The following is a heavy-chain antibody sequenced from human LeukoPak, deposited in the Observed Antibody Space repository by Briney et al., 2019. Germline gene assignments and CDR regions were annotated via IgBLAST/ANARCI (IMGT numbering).Heavy chain of an antibody. Sequence: SETLSLTCTVSGGSISSYYWGWIRQPPGKGLEWIGSIYRSGSTYYNPSLKSRVTVSVDTSKNQFSLKLSSVTAADTAVYYCARGQKYRSGYTVTELGSGYFDYWGQGPLVTVSS. J-gene: IGHJ4*02. CDR2: IYRSGST. CDR3: ARGQKYRSGYTVTELGSGYFDY. D-gene: IGHD5-18*01. CDR1: GGSISSYY. V-gene: IGHV4-38-2*02.